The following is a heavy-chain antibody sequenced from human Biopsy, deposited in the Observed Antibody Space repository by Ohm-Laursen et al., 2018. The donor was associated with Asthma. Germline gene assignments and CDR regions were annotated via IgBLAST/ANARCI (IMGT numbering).Heavy chain of an antibody. Sequence: VIISCKPLGGTFNTYVIGWVRQAPGQGLEWMGGINSVFGTTTYPQKFQDRVTITADDSTSTVYMELSSLRSEDTAVYYCARKAGSCISRTCYSLDFWGQGTLVTVSS. D-gene: IGHD2-2*01. CDR1: GGTFNTYV. V-gene: IGHV1-69*13. CDR2: INSVFGTT. CDR3: ARKAGSCISRTCYSLDF. J-gene: IGHJ4*02.